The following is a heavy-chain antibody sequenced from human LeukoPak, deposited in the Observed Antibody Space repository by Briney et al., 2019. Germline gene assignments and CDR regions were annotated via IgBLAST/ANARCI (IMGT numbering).Heavy chain of an antibody. CDR2: IYHSGST. J-gene: IGHJ4*02. CDR1: GGSISSYY. D-gene: IGHD3-22*01. Sequence: SETLSLTCTVSGGSISSYYWSWIRQPPGKGLEWIGSIYHSGSTYYNPSLKSRVTISVDTSKNQFSLKLSSVTAADTAVYYCARAIPSSDSSGPLDYWGQGTLVTVSS. V-gene: IGHV4-38-2*02. CDR3: ARAIPSSDSSGPLDY.